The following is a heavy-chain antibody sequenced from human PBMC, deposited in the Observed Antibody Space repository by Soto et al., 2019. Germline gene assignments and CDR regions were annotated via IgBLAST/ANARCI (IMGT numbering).Heavy chain of an antibody. CDR1: GGSISSSSYY. J-gene: IGHJ4*02. CDR3: ASRLGSYLEYYFDY. V-gene: IGHV4-39*01. CDR2: IYYSGST. D-gene: IGHD1-26*01. Sequence: SETLSLTCTVSGGSISSSSYYWGWIRQPPGKGLEWIGSIYYSGSTYYNPSLKRQVTISADTSKNQFFLKLSSVTAADTAVYYCASRLGSYLEYYFDYWGQGTLVTVSS.